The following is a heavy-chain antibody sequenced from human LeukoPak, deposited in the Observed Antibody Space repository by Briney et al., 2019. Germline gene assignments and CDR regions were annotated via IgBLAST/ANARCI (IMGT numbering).Heavy chain of an antibody. CDR2: INTNTGNT. CDR1: GYTFTSDD. V-gene: IGHV1-18*01. J-gene: IGHJ5*02. Sequence: ASVKVSCKTSGYTFTSDDISWVRQAPGQGPEWLGWINTNTGNTHYAKSLQDRVTLTTDTSTSTAYMELRSLKSDDTAVYYCARGVSGVTPPWGQGTLVIVSS. D-gene: IGHD4-23*01. CDR3: ARGVSGVTPP.